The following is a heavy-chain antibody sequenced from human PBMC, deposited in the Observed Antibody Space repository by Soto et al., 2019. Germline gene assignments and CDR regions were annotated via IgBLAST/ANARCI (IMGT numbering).Heavy chain of an antibody. CDR2: IYYSGST. Sequence: QVQLQESGPGLVKPSETLSLTCTVSGGSISSYYWSWIRQPPGKGLEWIGYIYYSGSTNYNPSLKSRVPISVDTSKNQFSLKLSSVTAADTAVYYCARTPVSGYYFDYWGQGTLVTVSS. D-gene: IGHD3-10*01. CDR3: ARTPVSGYYFDY. V-gene: IGHV4-59*01. CDR1: GGSISSYY. J-gene: IGHJ4*02.